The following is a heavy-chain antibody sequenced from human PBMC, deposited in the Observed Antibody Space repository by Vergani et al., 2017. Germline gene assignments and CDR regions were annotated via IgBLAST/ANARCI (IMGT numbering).Heavy chain of an antibody. Sequence: QVQLVESGGGVVQPGRSLRLSCAASGFTFNQYGMHWVRQAPGKGLEWVAVTWYDGNNKQYADSVKGRFTISRDNSKSTMYLQMNSLRAEDTAVYYCAKVAHPDYWGQGTLVTVSS. CDR3: AKVAHPDY. J-gene: IGHJ4*02. CDR1: GFTFNQYG. V-gene: IGHV3-33*06. CDR2: TWYDGNNK.